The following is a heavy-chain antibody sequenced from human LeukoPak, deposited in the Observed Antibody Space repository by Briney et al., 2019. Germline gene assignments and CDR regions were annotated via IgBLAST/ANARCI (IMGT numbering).Heavy chain of an antibody. CDR2: IYYSGST. Sequence: SETLSLTCTVSGGSISSSSYYWGWIRQPPGKGLEWIGSIYYSGSTYYNPSLKSRVTISVDTSKNQFSLKLSSVTATDTAVYYCHFKYCSSSTCFYYFDYWGQGTLVTVSS. CDR3: HFKYCSSSTCFYYFDY. V-gene: IGHV4-39*01. J-gene: IGHJ4*02. CDR1: GGSISSSSYY. D-gene: IGHD2-2*01.